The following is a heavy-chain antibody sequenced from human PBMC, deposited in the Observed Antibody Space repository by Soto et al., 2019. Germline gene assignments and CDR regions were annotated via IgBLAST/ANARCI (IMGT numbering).Heavy chain of an antibody. CDR3: ARDWYYFFLSDHFPPDAPPFPNRRSSDL. V-gene: IGHV3-74*01. CDR1: GFTSSSYW. D-gene: IGHD3-16*01. Sequence: GGSLRLSCAASGFTSSSYWMHWVRQAPGKGLVWVSRISNDGTSTNYADSVKGRFTISRDNAKNTVYLEMNSLRAEDTAVYYCARDWYYFFLSDHFPPDAPPFPNRRSSDL. CDR2: ISNDGTST. J-gene: IGHJ2*01.